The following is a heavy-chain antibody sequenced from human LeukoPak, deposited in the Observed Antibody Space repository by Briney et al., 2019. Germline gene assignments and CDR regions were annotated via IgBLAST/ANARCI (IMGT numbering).Heavy chain of an antibody. CDR2: INNDGATT. D-gene: IGHD5-18*01. J-gene: IGHJ4*02. CDR3: ARGHSYGYGLGDY. CDR1: GFTFSSYA. V-gene: IGHV3-74*01. Sequence: GGSLRLSCAASGFTFSSYAMHWVRQAPGKGLVWVSRINNDGATTNYADSVKGRFTISRDNAKNTLYLQMNSLRAEDTAVYYCARGHSYGYGLGDYWGQGTLVTVSS.